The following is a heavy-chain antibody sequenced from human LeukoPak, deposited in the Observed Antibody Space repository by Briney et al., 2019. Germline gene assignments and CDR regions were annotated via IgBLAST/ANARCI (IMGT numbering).Heavy chain of an antibody. D-gene: IGHD6-19*01. CDR2: ISGSGANT. J-gene: IGHJ4*02. V-gene: IGHV3-23*01. Sequence: GGSLRLSCAASGFTFSSYAMTWVRQAPGKGLEWVSGISGSGANTYYADSVKGRFTISRDNSKNTLFLQMNSLRAEDTAVYCCAARNSNGWYWDYWGQGTLVTVSS. CDR1: GFTFSSYA. CDR3: AARNSNGWYWDY.